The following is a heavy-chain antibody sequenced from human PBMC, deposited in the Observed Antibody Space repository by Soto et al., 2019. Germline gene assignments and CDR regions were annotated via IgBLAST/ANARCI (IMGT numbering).Heavy chain of an antibody. D-gene: IGHD1-1*01. CDR2: IYPGGVNI. Sequence: QVQLVQSGAEVKKPGASVKVSCKAIGYSFTSHYMHWVRQAPGQGLEWMGTIYPGGVNIGYAQKFKGRVTMTKDTSTSTVYMELNSLTSEDTAVYYCAREQSWHDLVWWFDPWDQGTLVTVSS. CDR3: AREQSWHDLVWWFDP. J-gene: IGHJ5*02. V-gene: IGHV1-46*03. CDR1: GYSFTSHY.